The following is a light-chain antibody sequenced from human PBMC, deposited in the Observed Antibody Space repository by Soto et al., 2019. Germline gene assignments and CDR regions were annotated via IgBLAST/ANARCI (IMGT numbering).Light chain of an antibody. V-gene: IGKV3-11*01. J-gene: IGKJ4*01. CDR3: QQRSNWPPLT. Sequence: EIVLTQSPATLSLSPGERATLSCRASQTVYSSLAWYQQKPGQPPRLLIYDASNRATGIPARFSGSGSGTDFTLTITSLEPEDCAVYYCQQRSNWPPLTFGGGTKVEIK. CDR1: QTVYSS. CDR2: DAS.